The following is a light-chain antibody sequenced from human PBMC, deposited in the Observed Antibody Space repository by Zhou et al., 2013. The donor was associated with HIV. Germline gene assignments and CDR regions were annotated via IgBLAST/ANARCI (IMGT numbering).Light chain of an antibody. CDR2: DVS. V-gene: IGKV1-39*01. Sequence: DIQMTQSPSSLSASIGDRVTIGCRTSQHISGYLNWYQQKPGKAPKLLIYDVSNLQSGVPSRFSGSGSGTHFTLTISSLQPEDSATFFCQQSYSVPRTFGGGSRVEI. CDR3: QQSYSVPRT. CDR1: QHISGY. J-gene: IGKJ4*01.